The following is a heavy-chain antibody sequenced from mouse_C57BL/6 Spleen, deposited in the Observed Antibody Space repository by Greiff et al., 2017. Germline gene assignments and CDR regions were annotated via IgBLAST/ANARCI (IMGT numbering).Heavy chain of an antibody. CDR3: ARRGITTVVATDFDV. Sequence: QVQLQQPGAELVMPGASVKLSCKASGYTFTSYWMHWVKQRPGQGLEWIGEIDPSDSYTNYNQKFKGKATLTVDKSSSTAYMQLSSRTSEDSAVYYCARRGITTVVATDFDVWGTGTTVTVSS. CDR1: GYTFTSYW. D-gene: IGHD1-1*01. J-gene: IGHJ1*03. CDR2: IDPSDSYT. V-gene: IGHV1-69*01.